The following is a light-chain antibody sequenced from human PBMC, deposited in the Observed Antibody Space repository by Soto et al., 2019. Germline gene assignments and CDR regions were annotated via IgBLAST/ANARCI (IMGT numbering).Light chain of an antibody. CDR3: CSYAGSYTYV. CDR2: DVS. CDR1: SSDVGGYNY. J-gene: IGLJ1*01. V-gene: IGLV2-11*01. Sequence: QSVLTHPRSVSWSPGQSVTISCTGTSSDVGGYNYVSWYQQHPGKAPKLMIYDVSKRPSGVPDRFSGSKSGSTASLTISGLQAEDEADYFCCSYAGSYTYVFGTGTKVTVL.